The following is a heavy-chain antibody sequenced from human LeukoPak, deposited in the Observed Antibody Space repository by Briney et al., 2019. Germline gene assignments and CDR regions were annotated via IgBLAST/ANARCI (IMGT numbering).Heavy chain of an antibody. CDR1: GFTFSSYW. V-gene: IGHV3-7*01. Sequence: GGSLRLSCAASGFTFSSYWMSWVRQAPGKGLEWVANIKQDGSEKYYVDSVKGRFTISRDNAKNSLYLQMNSPRAEDTAVYYCARDDEYCSSTSCYPNNWFDPWGQGTLVTVSS. J-gene: IGHJ5*02. CDR2: IKQDGSEK. D-gene: IGHD2-2*01. CDR3: ARDDEYCSSTSCYPNNWFDP.